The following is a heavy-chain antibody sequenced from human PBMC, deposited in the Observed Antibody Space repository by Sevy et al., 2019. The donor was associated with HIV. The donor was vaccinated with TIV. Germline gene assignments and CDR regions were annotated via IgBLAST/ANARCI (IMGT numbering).Heavy chain of an antibody. J-gene: IGHJ4*02. CDR1: GFTFSDYY. CDR3: ARDVGWLTG. V-gene: IGHV3-11*04. Sequence: GGSLRLSCAASGFTFSDYYMSWIRQAPGKGLEWVSYITKGGTTTSYADSVKGRFTISRDNAKNSRSLHMNSLTADDTAVYYCARDVGWLTGWGQGTLVTVSS. D-gene: IGHD3-3*01. CDR2: ITKGGTTT.